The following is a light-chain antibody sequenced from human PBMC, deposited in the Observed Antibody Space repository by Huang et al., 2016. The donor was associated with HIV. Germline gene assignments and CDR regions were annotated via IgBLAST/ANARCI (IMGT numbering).Light chain of an antibody. V-gene: IGKV3-20*01. CDR3: QQYCSSPLT. Sequence: EIVLTQSPGTLSLSPGERATLSCRASQSVSSSYLAWYQQKPGQAPRLLIYGASSRATGIPDRFSGSGSGTDFTFTISRLEPEDFAVYYCQQYCSSPLTFGGGTKVEIK. CDR1: QSVSSSY. CDR2: GAS. J-gene: IGKJ4*01.